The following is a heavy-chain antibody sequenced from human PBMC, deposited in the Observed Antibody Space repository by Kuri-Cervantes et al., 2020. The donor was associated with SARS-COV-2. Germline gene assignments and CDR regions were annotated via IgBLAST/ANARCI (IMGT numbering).Heavy chain of an antibody. J-gene: IGHJ6*03. CDR2: INSDGSST. D-gene: IGHD4-17*01. CDR1: GFTFSSYW. CDR3: ARVGLRGYYYYMDV. V-gene: IGHV3-74*01. Sequence: ETLSLTCAASGFTFSSYWMHWVRQAPGKGLVWVSRINSDGSSTSYADSVKGRFTISRDNAKNTLYLQMNSLRAEDTAVYYCARVGLRGYYYYMDVWGKGTTVTVSS.